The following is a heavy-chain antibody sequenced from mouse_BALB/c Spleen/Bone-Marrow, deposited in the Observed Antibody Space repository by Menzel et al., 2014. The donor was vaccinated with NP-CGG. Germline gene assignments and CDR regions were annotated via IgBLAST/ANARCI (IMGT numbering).Heavy chain of an antibody. CDR1: GFTFSNYG. CDR3: ARGYDYSSWFAY. D-gene: IGHD2-4*01. J-gene: IGHJ3*01. V-gene: IGHV5-6-3*01. CDR2: INVNGDTT. Sequence: EVMLVESGGGLVQPGGSLKLSCAASGFTFSNYGMSGVRQTPDKRLEMIATINVNGDTTYHPDSVKGRFTISRDNVKNTLYLQMSSLKSEDTAMYYCARGYDYSSWFAYWGQGTLVTVSA.